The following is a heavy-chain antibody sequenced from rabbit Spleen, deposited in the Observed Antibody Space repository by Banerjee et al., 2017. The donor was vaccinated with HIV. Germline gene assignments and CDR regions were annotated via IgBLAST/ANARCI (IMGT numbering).Heavy chain of an antibody. D-gene: IGHD4-2*01. Sequence: VESGGGLVTPGASLTLTCTASGFSFSSNYDMCWVRQAPGKGLEWIGCIDVVKSGNSYYARWAKGRFTISKTSSTTVTLQMTSLTAADTATYFCARDSAGREDFNLWGPGTLVTVS. V-gene: IGHV1S40*01. CDR3: ARDSAGREDFNL. J-gene: IGHJ4*01. CDR1: GFSFSSNYD. CDR2: IDVVKSGNS.